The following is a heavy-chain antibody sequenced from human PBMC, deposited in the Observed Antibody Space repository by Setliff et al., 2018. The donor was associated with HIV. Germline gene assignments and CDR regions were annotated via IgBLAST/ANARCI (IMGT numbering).Heavy chain of an antibody. Sequence: KASETLSLTCTVSGGSISSGTYFWSWIRQPAGKGLEWIGHIHTSGNANYNPSLNSRVTISVDTSKNHFSLKLSSVTAADTAVYYCARSLLPSITVAGTIGYWGQGSLGTVSS. CDR3: ARSLLPSITVAGTIGY. CDR2: IHTSGNA. D-gene: IGHD6-19*01. J-gene: IGHJ4*02. CDR1: GGSISSGTYF. V-gene: IGHV4-61*09.